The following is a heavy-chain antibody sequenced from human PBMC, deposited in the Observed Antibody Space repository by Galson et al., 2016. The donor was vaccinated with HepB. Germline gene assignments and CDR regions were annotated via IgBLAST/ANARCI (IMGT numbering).Heavy chain of an antibody. Sequence: SETLSLTCTVSGGSVSSGTSYWSWIRRPPGKGLEWIGYIHYSGSTNYGPSLKSRDTISVDTSKNQFSLKLSSVTAADTAIYYCAREGYGQRSWFDSWGQGTLVTVSS. CDR3: AREGYGQRSWFDS. CDR1: GGSVSSGTSY. D-gene: IGHD5-18*01. V-gene: IGHV4-61*01. CDR2: IHYSGST. J-gene: IGHJ5*01.